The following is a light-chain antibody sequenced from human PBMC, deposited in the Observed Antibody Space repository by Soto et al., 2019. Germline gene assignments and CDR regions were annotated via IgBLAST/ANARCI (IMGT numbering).Light chain of an antibody. CDR2: GAS. V-gene: IGKV3-15*01. Sequence: EIVITQSPATLSVSPGVTATLSGRASQSVSSNLAWYQQKPGQAPRLLIYGASTRATGIPARFSGSGSGTEFTLIISSLQSEDFAVYYCQQCNNWPRTFGQGTRWIS. CDR3: QQCNNWPRT. J-gene: IGKJ1*01. CDR1: QSVSSN.